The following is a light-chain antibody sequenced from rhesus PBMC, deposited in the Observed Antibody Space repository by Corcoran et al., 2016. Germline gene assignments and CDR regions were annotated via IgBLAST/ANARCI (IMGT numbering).Light chain of an antibody. J-gene: IGKJ4*01. CDR2: AAS. CDR3: QHYYDNLT. Sequence: DIQMTQSPSALSASVGDRVTISCRASQNIYSNLAWYQQKPGKAPKLLIYAASSLQTGIPSRFSGSGSGTDFTLTISSLPPEDSAAYYCQHYYDNLTFGGGTKVEIK. CDR1: QNIYSN. V-gene: IGKV1S12*01.